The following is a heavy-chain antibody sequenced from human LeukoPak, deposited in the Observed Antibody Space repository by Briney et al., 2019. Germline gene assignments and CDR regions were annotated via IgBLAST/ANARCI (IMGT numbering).Heavy chain of an antibody. CDR2: ISYDGSNK. J-gene: IGHJ4*02. D-gene: IGHD5-18*01. V-gene: IGHV3-30*18. Sequence: GGSLRLSCAASGFTFSDYYMSWIRQAPGRGLEWVAVISYDGSNKYYADSVKGRFTISRDNSKNTLYLQMNSLRAEGTAVYYCAKDIQYSYATFDYWGQGTLVTVSS. CDR3: AKDIQYSYATFDY. CDR1: GFTFSDYY.